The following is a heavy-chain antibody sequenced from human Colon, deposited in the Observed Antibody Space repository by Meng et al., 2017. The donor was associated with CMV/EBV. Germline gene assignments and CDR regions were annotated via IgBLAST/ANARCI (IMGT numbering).Heavy chain of an antibody. D-gene: IGHD5-24*01. CDR2: IYYTGND. Sequence: QVQLQERGQGLVKPSETLSLTCTVSGDSISGRSYYWGWIRQPPGKGLEWIASIYYTGNDYHNPSLKSRVTISIDTSNNQFSLRLTSVTAADTAVYYCARMALHWYFDLWGRGTLVTVSS. V-gene: IGHV4-39*07. CDR3: ARMALHWYFDL. J-gene: IGHJ2*01. CDR1: GDSISGRSYY.